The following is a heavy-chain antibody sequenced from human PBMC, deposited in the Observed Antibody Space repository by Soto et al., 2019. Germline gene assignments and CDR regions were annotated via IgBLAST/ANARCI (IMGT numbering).Heavy chain of an antibody. D-gene: IGHD3-3*01. V-gene: IGHV3-30-3*01. CDR1: GFTFSSYA. CDR3: ARELSERFLEWLLPNFDY. CDR2: ISYDGSNK. Sequence: GGSLRLSCAASGFTFSSYAMHWVRQAPGKGLEWVAVISYDGSNKYYADSVKGRFTISRDNSKNTLYLQMNSLRAEDTAVYYCARELSERFLEWLLPNFDYWGQGTLVTVSS. J-gene: IGHJ4*02.